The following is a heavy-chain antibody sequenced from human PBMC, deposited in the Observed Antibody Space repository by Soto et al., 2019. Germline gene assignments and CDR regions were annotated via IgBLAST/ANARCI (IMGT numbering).Heavy chain of an antibody. V-gene: IGHV3-23*01. Sequence: DVQLLESGGGLVQPGGSLRLSCAASGFTFSSYAMSWVRQAPGKGLEWVSSISRSGFSTYYADSVRGRFTISRDNSKNTLYLQMNSLRAEDTAVYYCAKIWFGEQNWFDPWGQGTLVTVSS. CDR2: ISRSGFST. CDR3: AKIWFGEQNWFDP. CDR1: GFTFSSYA. J-gene: IGHJ5*02. D-gene: IGHD3-10*01.